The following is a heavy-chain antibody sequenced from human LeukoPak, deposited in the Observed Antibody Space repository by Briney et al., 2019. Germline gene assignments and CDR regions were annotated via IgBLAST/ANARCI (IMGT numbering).Heavy chain of an antibody. Sequence: PGASLRLSCAASGFTFSSYAMSWVRQAPGKGLEWVSAISGSGASTYYADSVKGRFTISRDNSKNTLYLQMNSLRAEDTAVYYCAKDLDGYYDSSGYSYYFDYWGQGTLVTVSS. D-gene: IGHD3-22*01. CDR2: ISGSGAST. CDR3: AKDLDGYYDSSGYSYYFDY. V-gene: IGHV3-23*01. J-gene: IGHJ4*02. CDR1: GFTFSSYA.